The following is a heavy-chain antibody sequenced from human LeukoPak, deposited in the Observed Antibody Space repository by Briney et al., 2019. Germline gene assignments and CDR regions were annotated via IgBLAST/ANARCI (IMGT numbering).Heavy chain of an antibody. J-gene: IGHJ4*02. CDR2: MNPNSGNT. CDR3: ARGRKAVAGFGFDY. CDR1: GYTFTSYD. Sequence: ASVKVSCKASGYTFTSYDINWVRQATGQGLEWMGWMNPNSGNTGYAQKFQGRVTMTRNTSISTAYMELSSLTSEDTAVYYCARGRKAVAGFGFDYWGQGTLVTVSS. D-gene: IGHD6-19*01. V-gene: IGHV1-8*01.